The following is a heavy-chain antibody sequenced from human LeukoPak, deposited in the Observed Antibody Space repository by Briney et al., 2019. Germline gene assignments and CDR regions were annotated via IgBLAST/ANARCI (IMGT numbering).Heavy chain of an antibody. V-gene: IGHV3-74*01. CDR3: ARERKLMGFDY. CDR2: INSDGSST. Sequence: GGSLRLSCAASGFTFSSYWMHWARHAPGKGLVWVSRINSDGSSTSYADSVKGRFTISRDNAKNTLYLQMNSLRAEDTAVYYCARERKLMGFDYWGQGTLVTVSS. D-gene: IGHD2-8*01. CDR1: GFTFSSYW. J-gene: IGHJ4*02.